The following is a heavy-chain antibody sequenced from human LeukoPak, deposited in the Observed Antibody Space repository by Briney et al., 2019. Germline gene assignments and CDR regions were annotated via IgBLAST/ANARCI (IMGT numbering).Heavy chain of an antibody. CDR1: GFTFSDYY. V-gene: IGHV4-34*01. CDR2: INHSGST. D-gene: IGHD3-3*01. Sequence: PGGSLRLSCAASGFTFSDYYMSWIRQPPGKGLEWIGEINHSGSTNYNPSLKSRVTISVDTSKNQFSLKLSSVTAADTAVYYCARGGGSGMDVWGQGTTVTVSS. CDR3: ARGGGSGMDV. J-gene: IGHJ6*02.